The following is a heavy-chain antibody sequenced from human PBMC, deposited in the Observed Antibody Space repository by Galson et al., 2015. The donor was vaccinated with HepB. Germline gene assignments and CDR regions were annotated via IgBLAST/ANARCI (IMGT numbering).Heavy chain of an antibody. CDR2: ISAYNGNT. CDR1: GYTFISYG. J-gene: IGHJ4*02. D-gene: IGHD3-22*01. Sequence: SVKVSCKASGYTFISYGISWVRQAPGQGLEWMGWISAYNGNTNYAQKLQGRVTVTTDTSTSTAYMELRSLRSDDTAVYYCARDSPTFRGREVISSFDYWGQGTLVTVSS. CDR3: ARDSPTFRGREVISSFDY. V-gene: IGHV1-18*01.